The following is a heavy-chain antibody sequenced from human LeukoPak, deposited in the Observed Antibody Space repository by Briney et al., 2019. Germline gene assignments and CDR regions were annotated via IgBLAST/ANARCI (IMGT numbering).Heavy chain of an antibody. D-gene: IGHD3-10*01. J-gene: IGHJ4*02. CDR1: GFTFSSYA. Sequence: PGGSLRLSCAASGFTFSSYAMCWVRQAPGKGLEWVSAISGSGGSTYYADSVKGRFTISRDNSKNTLYLQMNSLRAEDTAVYYCAKDSQVRGLFDYWGQGTLVTVSS. V-gene: IGHV3-23*01. CDR3: AKDSQVRGLFDY. CDR2: ISGSGGST.